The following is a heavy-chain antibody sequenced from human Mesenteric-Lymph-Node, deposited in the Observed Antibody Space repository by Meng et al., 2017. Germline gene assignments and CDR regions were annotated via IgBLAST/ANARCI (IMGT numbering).Heavy chain of an antibody. J-gene: IGHJ4*02. Sequence: QVQLPESGPGLVKPSDTLSLTCAVSGYSISSTNWWGWIRQPPGKGLEWIGEIYHSGSTNYNPSLKSRVTISVDKSKNQFSLKLSSVTAADTAVYYCASFPPPGKQWLVTDYWGQGTLVTVSS. D-gene: IGHD6-19*01. CDR2: IYHSGST. V-gene: IGHV4-28*01. CDR3: ASFPPPGKQWLVTDY. CDR1: GYSISSTNW.